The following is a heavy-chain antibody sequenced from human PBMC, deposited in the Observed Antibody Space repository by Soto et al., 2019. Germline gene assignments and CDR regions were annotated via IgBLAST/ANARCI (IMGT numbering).Heavy chain of an antibody. V-gene: IGHV3-21*01. D-gene: IGHD1-26*01. J-gene: IGHJ4*02. Sequence: PGGSLRLYCAAYGLTFSSYSMNWVRQAPGKGLEWVSSISSSSSYIYYADSVKGRFTISRDNAKNSLYLQMNSLRAEDTAVYYCAYSSGSYTGYFDYWGQGP. CDR2: ISSSSSYI. CDR3: AYSSGSYTGYFDY. CDR1: GLTFSSYS.